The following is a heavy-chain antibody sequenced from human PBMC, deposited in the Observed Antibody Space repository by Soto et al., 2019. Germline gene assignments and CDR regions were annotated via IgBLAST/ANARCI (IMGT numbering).Heavy chain of an antibody. CDR1: GFTFSSFG. D-gene: IGHD2-15*01. V-gene: IGHV3-30*18. J-gene: IGHJ6*02. CDR3: AKALGYCSGGSCYPPGYYYGMDV. Sequence: QVQLVESGGGVVQPGRSLRLSCAASGFTFSSFGMHWVRQAPGKGLEWVAVISYDGNNKYYADSVKGRFTISRDNSKNTLYLHMNSLGAEDTAVYYCAKALGYCSGGSCYPPGYYYGMDVWGQGTTVTGSS. CDR2: ISYDGNNK.